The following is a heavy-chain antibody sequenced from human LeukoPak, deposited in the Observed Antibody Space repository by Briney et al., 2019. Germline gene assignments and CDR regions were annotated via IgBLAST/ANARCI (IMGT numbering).Heavy chain of an antibody. D-gene: IGHD6-25*01. Sequence: SETLSLTCTVSGGSISSYYWSWIRQPAGKGLEWIGRIYTSGSTNYNPSLKSRVTMSVDTSKNQFSLKLSSVTAADTVVYYCARVAAIPHYYYYYYMDVWGKGTTVTVSS. V-gene: IGHV4-4*07. CDR2: IYTSGST. J-gene: IGHJ6*03. CDR3: ARVAAIPHYYYYYYMDV. CDR1: GGSISSYY.